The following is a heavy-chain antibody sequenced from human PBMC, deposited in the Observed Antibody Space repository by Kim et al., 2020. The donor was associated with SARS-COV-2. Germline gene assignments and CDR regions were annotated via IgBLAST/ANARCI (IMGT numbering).Heavy chain of an antibody. J-gene: IGHJ4*02. V-gene: IGHV3-48*01. CDR3: AGRLDY. D-gene: IGHD1-26*01. Sequence: RRRGGTRSNANSVKGRFTISRENAKNSLYLQMNSLRAEDTAVYYCAGRLDYWGQGTLVTVSS. CDR2: RRRGGTR.